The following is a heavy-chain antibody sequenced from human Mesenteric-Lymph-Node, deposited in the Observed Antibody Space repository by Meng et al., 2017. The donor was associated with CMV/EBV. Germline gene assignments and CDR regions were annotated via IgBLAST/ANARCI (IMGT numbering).Heavy chain of an antibody. CDR3: ARGIAAAGRSDNWFDP. D-gene: IGHD6-13*01. Sequence: GGSLRLSCAASGFTFSSYWMSWVRQAPGKGLEWVSVIYSGGSTYYADSVKGRFTISRDNSKNTLYLQMNSLRAEDTAVYYCARGIAAAGRSDNWFDPWGQGTLVTVSS. CDR2: IYSGGST. V-gene: IGHV3-53*01. J-gene: IGHJ5*02. CDR1: GFTFSSYW.